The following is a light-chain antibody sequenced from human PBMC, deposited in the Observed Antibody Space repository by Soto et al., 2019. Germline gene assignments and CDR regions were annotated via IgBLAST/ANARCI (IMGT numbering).Light chain of an antibody. Sequence: DIVMTQSPDSLAVSLGERATINCKSSQSVLYSSNNKNYLAWYQQRPRRPPKLLIYWASARQSGVPDRFSGSGSGTDFTLTISSLQAEDVAVYYCQQYYATPFTFGGGTKVEIK. CDR2: WAS. CDR1: QSVLYSSNNKNY. J-gene: IGKJ4*01. V-gene: IGKV4-1*01. CDR3: QQYYATPFT.